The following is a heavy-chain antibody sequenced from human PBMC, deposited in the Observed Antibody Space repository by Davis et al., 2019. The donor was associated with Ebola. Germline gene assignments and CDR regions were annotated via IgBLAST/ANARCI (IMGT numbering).Heavy chain of an antibody. Sequence: PGGSLRLSCAASGFIFRNYAMHWVRQAPGKGLEWVAVVSHSERERFYADSVKGRFTISRDNSENTLYLQMNSLTADDTSVYYCAREGFDEVLDYWGQGTPVTVSS. J-gene: IGHJ4*02. V-gene: IGHV3-30*04. D-gene: IGHD3-3*01. CDR2: VSHSERER. CDR3: AREGFDEVLDY. CDR1: GFIFRNYA.